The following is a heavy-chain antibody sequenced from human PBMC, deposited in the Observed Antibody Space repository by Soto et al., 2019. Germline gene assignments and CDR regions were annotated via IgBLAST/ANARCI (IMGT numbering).Heavy chain of an antibody. CDR1: GFTFSSYA. CDR3: AKITGDSWGYFDS. J-gene: IGHJ4*02. D-gene: IGHD2-21*02. CDR2: ITGNGGYT. Sequence: GGSLRLSCAASGFTFSSYAMSWVRQAPGKGLEWVSAITGNGGYTYYADSVKGRFTISRDNSKNTLYLQMNSLGAEDTAVYYCAKITGDSWGYFDSWGQGTLVTVS. V-gene: IGHV3-23*01.